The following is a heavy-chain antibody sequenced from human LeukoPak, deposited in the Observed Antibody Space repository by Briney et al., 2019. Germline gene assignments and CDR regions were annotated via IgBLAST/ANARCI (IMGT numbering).Heavy chain of an antibody. Sequence: SETLSLTCTVSGGSISSSSYYWGWIRQPPGKGLEWIGSIYYSGSTYYNPSLKSRVTISVDTSKNQFSLKLSSVTAADTAVYYCARPSRGEAFDIWGQGTMVTVSS. CDR3: ARPSRGEAFDI. J-gene: IGHJ3*02. D-gene: IGHD3-10*01. CDR2: IYYSGST. V-gene: IGHV4-39*07. CDR1: GGSISSSSYY.